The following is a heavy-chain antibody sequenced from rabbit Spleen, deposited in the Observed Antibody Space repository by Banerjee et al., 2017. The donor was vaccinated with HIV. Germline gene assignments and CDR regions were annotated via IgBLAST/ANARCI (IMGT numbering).Heavy chain of an antibody. CDR2: INAVTGKP. D-gene: IGHD8-1*01. CDR3: ARDSGSSFSSYGMDL. CDR1: GFFFSSNYY. J-gene: IGHJ6*01. V-gene: IGHV1S40*01. Sequence: QSLEESGGGLVKPEGSLTLTCTASGFFFSSNYYMCWVRQAPGKGLEWIGCINAVTGKPVYASWVNGRFTISKTSSTTVFLQMTSLTAADTATYFCARDSGSSFSSYGMDLWGPGTLVTVS.